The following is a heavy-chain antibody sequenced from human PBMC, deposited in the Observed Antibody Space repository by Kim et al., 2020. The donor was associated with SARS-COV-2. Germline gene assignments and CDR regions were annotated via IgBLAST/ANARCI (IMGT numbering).Heavy chain of an antibody. Sequence: SETLSLTCAVYGGSFSGYYWSWIRQPPGKGLEWIGEINHSGSTNYNPSLKSRVTISVDTSKNQFSLKLSSVTAADAAVYYCARGRCSSTSCYVVLYYYYGMDVWGQGTTVTVSS. V-gene: IGHV4-34*01. J-gene: IGHJ6*02. CDR1: GGSFSGYY. CDR2: INHSGST. CDR3: ARGRCSSTSCYVVLYYYYGMDV. D-gene: IGHD2-2*01.